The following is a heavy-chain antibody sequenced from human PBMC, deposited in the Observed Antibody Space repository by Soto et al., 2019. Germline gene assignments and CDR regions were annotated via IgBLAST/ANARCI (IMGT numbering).Heavy chain of an antibody. Sequence: PGGSLRLSCAASGFTFRSYAMSWVRQAPGKGLEWVSAISGSGGSTYYADSVKGRFTISRDNSKNTLYLQMNSLRAEDTAVYYCAPEFSYDSSGYYYVGGYWGQGTLVTVSS. CDR3: APEFSYDSSGYYYVGGY. D-gene: IGHD3-22*01. J-gene: IGHJ4*02. CDR1: GFTFRSYA. CDR2: ISGSGGST. V-gene: IGHV3-23*01.